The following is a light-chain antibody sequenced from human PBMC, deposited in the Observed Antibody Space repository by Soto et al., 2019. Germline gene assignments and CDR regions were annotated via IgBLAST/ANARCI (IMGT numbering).Light chain of an antibody. CDR2: EVS. J-gene: IGLJ1*01. CDR3: TSFTSSNTLV. Sequence: SALTQPASVSGSPGQSLTLSCTGTKSDVGGYNYVSWYQQHSGKAPKLMIYEVSHRPSGVSSRFSGSKSGNTASLTISGLQPEDEADYYCTSFTSSNTLVFGTGTKVTVL. V-gene: IGLV2-14*01. CDR1: KSDVGGYNY.